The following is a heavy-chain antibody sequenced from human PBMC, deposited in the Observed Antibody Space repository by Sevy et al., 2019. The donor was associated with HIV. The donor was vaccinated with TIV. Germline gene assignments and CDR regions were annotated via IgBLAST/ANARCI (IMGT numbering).Heavy chain of an antibody. J-gene: IGHJ4*02. Sequence: SETLSLTCTVSGGSISSGNYYWSWIQQPAGKGLEWIGRIYTSGSTNYNPSLKSRVTISVDTSKNQFSLKRSSVTAADTAVYYCARESGDCSSTSCYEGVFDYWGQGTLVTVSS. CDR3: ARESGDCSSTSCYEGVFDY. CDR2: IYTSGST. D-gene: IGHD2-2*01. CDR1: GGSISSGNYY. V-gene: IGHV4-61*02.